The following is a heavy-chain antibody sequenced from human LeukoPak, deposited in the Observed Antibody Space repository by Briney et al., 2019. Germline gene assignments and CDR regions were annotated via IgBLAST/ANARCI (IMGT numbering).Heavy chain of an antibody. V-gene: IGHV4-34*01. Sequence: SETLSLTCGVYGGSFSNYYWSWIRQPPGKGLEWIGEIKHSGTTNYNPSLESRVTISIDTSKNQFSLKLSSVTAADTAVYYCARQYSNNWYDDRGWFDPWGQGTLVTVSS. CDR3: ARQYSNNWYDDRGWFDP. J-gene: IGHJ5*02. D-gene: IGHD6-13*01. CDR1: GGSFSNYY. CDR2: IKHSGTT.